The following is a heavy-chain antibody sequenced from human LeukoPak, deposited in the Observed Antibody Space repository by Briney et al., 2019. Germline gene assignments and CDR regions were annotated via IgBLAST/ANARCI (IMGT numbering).Heavy chain of an antibody. CDR1: GFSFSDYW. CDR3: SRSLDY. J-gene: IGHJ4*02. V-gene: IGHV3-7*01. CDR2: INQDGSEG. Sequence: GGSLRLSCAASGFSFSDYWMGWVRQSPGKGMEWVANINQDGSEGYYADSVKGRFTISRDNAKNSLYLQMNKLRAEDTAVYYCSRSLDYWGQGALVTVSS.